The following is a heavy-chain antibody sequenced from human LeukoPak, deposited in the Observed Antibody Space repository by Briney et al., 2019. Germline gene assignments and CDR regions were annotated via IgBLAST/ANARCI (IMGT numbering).Heavy chain of an antibody. CDR2: FDPGDAET. D-gene: IGHD1-1*01. CDR1: GYTLSEVS. J-gene: IGHJ4*02. CDR3: ATLDWKRGGGTLDY. V-gene: IGHV1-24*01. Sequence: GASVKVSCKVSGYTLSEVSMHLVRQAPGKGLEWMGGFDPGDAETIFAQKFQGRVTMTEDTSTDTVYMELSSLRSEDTAVYYCATLDWKRGGGTLDYWSQGTLVTVSS.